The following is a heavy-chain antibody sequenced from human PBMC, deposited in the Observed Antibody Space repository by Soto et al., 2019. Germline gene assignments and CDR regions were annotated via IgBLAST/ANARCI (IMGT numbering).Heavy chain of an antibody. CDR1: GFTFSSYG. Sequence: GGSLRLSCAASGFTFSSYGMHWVRQAPGKGLEWVAVISYDGSNKYYADSVKGRFTISRDNSKNTLYLQMNSLRAEDTAVYYCAKDWLEQPEFDYWGQGTLVTVSS. CDR3: AKDWLEQPEFDY. D-gene: IGHD3-22*01. V-gene: IGHV3-30*18. J-gene: IGHJ4*02. CDR2: ISYDGSNK.